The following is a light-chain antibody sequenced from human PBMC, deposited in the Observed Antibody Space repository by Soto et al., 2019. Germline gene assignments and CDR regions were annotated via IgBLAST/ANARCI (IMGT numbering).Light chain of an antibody. CDR1: QSVGTY. CDR3: QQRNNWPLT. Sequence: EIVMTQSPATLSLSAGERATLSCRASQSVGTYLVCYQQKPGQAPRVFIYDASNRATGIPARFSGSGSGTDFTLTISSLEPEHSAVYYCQQRNNWPLTFGGGTKVDIK. V-gene: IGKV3-11*01. J-gene: IGKJ4*01. CDR2: DAS.